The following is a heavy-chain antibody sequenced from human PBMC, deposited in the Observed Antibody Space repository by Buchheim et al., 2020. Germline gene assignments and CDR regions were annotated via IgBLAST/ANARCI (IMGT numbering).Heavy chain of an antibody. Sequence: VQLLESGGGLVQPGGSLRLSCAASGFTFSSYSMSWVRQAPGKGLEWVAVISYDGSNKYYADSVKGRFTISRDNSKNTLYLQMNSLRAEDTAVYYCARDQSIAAAGTWAYWGQGTL. CDR3: ARDQSIAAAGTWAY. D-gene: IGHD6-13*01. J-gene: IGHJ4*02. CDR2: ISYDGSNK. V-gene: IGHV3-30*03. CDR1: GFTFSSYS.